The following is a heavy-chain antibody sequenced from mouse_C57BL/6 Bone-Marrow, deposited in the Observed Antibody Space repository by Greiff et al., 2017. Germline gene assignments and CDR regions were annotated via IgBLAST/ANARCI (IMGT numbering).Heavy chain of an antibody. J-gene: IGHJ1*03. CDR3: ARLEFDGSSGDWYFDV. CDR2: IYPRDGST. CDR1: GYTFTSYD. D-gene: IGHD1-1*01. V-gene: IGHV1-85*01. Sequence: VQRVESGPELVKPGASVKLHCKASGYTFTSYDINWVKQRPGQGLEWIGWIYPRDGSTKYNEKLKGKATLTVDTCSSPAYMELHRLTSENSADYCCARLEFDGSSGDWYFDVWGTGNTVTVSS.